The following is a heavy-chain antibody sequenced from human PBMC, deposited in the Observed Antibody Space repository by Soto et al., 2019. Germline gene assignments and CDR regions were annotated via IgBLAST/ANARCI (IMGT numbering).Heavy chain of an antibody. D-gene: IGHD3-10*01. V-gene: IGHV3-7*04. Sequence: GGSLRLSCTASGFSFSGYWMSWVRQAPGKGLEWVANIKQDGSEKYYVDSVKGRFTISRDNAKNSLYLRMNSLRAEDTAVYYCARGAGSYFRRVVRAYDIWVQGTMVTDSS. CDR3: ARGAGSYFRRVVRAYDI. J-gene: IGHJ3*02. CDR1: GFSFSGYW. CDR2: IKQDGSEK.